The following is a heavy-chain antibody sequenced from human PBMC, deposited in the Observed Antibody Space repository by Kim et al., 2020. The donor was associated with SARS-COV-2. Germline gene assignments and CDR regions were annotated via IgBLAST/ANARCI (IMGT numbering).Heavy chain of an antibody. D-gene: IGHD6-13*01. CDR3: ARRARSNWSFDS. Sequence: NYNPSLKSRVTISVDTSKNQFSLKLTSVTAADSAVYYCARRARSNWSFDSWGQGALVPVSS. J-gene: IGHJ4*02. V-gene: IGHV4-59*01.